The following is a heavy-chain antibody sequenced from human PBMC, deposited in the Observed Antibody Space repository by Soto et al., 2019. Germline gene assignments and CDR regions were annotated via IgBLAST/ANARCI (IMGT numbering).Heavy chain of an antibody. V-gene: IGHV3-23*01. CDR2: ISDSADRI. CDR3: ASGTEVSPSWDV. CDR1: GFSFSSNS. Sequence: PGGSLRLSCKASGFSFSSNSMGWLRQAPGKGLDWVSSISDSADRIYYADSVRGRFTFSRDNSKNMMYLQMNSLRAEDTAVYYCASGTEVSPSWDVWGQGTTVTVSS. D-gene: IGHD1-26*01. J-gene: IGHJ6*02.